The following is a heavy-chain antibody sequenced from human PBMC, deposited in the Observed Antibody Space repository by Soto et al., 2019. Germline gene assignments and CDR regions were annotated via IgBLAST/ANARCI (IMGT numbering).Heavy chain of an antibody. Sequence: GGSLRLSCAASGFTFDDYTMHWVRQAPGKGLEWVSLISWDGGSTYYADSVKGRFTISRDNSKNSLYLQMNSLRTEDTALYYCAKERSSSHYYYYGMDVWGQGTTVTVSS. V-gene: IGHV3-43*01. CDR1: GFTFDDYT. D-gene: IGHD6-6*01. J-gene: IGHJ6*02. CDR2: ISWDGGST. CDR3: AKERSSSHYYYYGMDV.